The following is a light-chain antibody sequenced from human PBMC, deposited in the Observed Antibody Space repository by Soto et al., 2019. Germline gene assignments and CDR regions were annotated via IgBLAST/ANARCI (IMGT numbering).Light chain of an antibody. CDR2: EVS. Sequence: QSVLTQPASVSGSPGQSITISCTGTSSDVGGYNYVSWYQQHPGKAPKLMIYEVSNRPSGVSNRFSGSKSGNTASLTISGLQAEDEADYYCQSYDSSHVVFGGGTKLTVL. V-gene: IGLV2-14*01. J-gene: IGLJ2*01. CDR1: SSDVGGYNY. CDR3: QSYDSSHVV.